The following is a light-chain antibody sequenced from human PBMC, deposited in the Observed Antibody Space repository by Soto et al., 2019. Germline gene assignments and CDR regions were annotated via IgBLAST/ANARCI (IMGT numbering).Light chain of an antibody. J-gene: IGLJ1*01. CDR3: SSYTSSSTYV. Sequence: QSVLTQPASVSGSPGQSITISCTGTSSDVGGSNYVSWYQQHPGKAPKLMIFEVTNRPAGVSNRFSGSKSGNTASLTISGLQAEDEADYYCSSYTSSSTYVFGTRTKLTVL. CDR2: EVT. CDR1: SSDVGGSNY. V-gene: IGLV2-14*01.